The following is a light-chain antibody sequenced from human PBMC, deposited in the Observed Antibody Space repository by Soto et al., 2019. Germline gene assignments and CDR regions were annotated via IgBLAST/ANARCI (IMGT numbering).Light chain of an antibody. V-gene: IGKV1-39*01. Sequence: DIQLTQSPSSLSSSVGYSVTITCRASQDITNYLTWYQHKPGRDPKLLVYDASRLNSGVPSRFRGTGGGREFTFTISGSQPKDFATYYCQQAYRSPLFGFGPATRVDLK. CDR1: QDITNY. CDR2: DAS. CDR3: QQAYRSPLFG. J-gene: IGKJ3*01.